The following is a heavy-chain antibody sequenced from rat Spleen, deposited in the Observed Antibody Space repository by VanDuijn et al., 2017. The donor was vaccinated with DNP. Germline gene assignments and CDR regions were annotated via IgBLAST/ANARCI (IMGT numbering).Heavy chain of an antibody. CDR2: ISIDGGVT. CDR1: GFTFRSFW. V-gene: IGHV5-58*01. Sequence: EVQLVESGGGLVQPGRSLRLSCVASGFTFRSFWMYWIRQAPGKGLEWVASISIDGGVTFYLDSVKGRFTISRDNEENTVYLQMNSLRSEDTATYYCLKHLDAWGQGTSVTVSS. J-gene: IGHJ4*01. CDR3: LKHLDA.